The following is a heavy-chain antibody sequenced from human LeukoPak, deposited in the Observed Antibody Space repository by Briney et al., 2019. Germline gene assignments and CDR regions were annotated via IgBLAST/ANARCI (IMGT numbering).Heavy chain of an antibody. Sequence: GGSLRLSGAASGFTFSIYWMSWVRQAPGKGLEWVANIKQDGSEKHYVDSVKGRFTVSRDNAKNSLYLQMDSLRAEDTAVYYCVRKNAFDMWGQGTMVTVSS. CDR2: IKQDGSEK. V-gene: IGHV3-7*01. CDR3: VRKNAFDM. CDR1: GFTFSIYW. J-gene: IGHJ3*02.